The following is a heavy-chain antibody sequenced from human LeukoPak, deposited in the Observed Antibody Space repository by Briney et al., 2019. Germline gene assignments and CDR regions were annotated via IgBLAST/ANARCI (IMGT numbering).Heavy chain of an antibody. D-gene: IGHD3-22*01. V-gene: IGHV3-23*01. CDR2: INGSGGST. Sequence: GGSLRLSCAASGFTFSSYAMSWVRQAPGKGLEWVSTINGSGGSTFYADSVKGRFTISRDNSKNTLYLQMNSLRAEDTAVYYCAKERSDNYEYFDYWGQGTLVTVSS. J-gene: IGHJ4*02. CDR1: GFTFSSYA. CDR3: AKERSDNYEYFDY.